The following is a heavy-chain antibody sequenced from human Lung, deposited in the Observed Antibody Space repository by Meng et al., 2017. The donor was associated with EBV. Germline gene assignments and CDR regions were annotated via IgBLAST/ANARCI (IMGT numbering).Heavy chain of an antibody. J-gene: IGHJ4*02. CDR3: ARAPGNWNFDS. D-gene: IGHD1-20*01. CDR2: IYHNENT. V-gene: IGHV4-4*02. Sequence: QVQLQESGPGLVKPSGTLSLTGTVSSASTSSNNYWTCVRQSPGKGLEWIGEIYHNENTNYNPSLMSRVTMSLDKSKNHFSLNLRSVTAADTAVYFCARAPGNWNFDSWGQGTLVTVSS. CDR1: SASTSSNNY.